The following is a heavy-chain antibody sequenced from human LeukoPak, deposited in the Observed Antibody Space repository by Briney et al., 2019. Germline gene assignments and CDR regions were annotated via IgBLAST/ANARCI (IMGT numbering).Heavy chain of an antibody. CDR2: ISSSSITI. D-gene: IGHD3-22*01. Sequence: GGSLRLSCAASGFTFSSYSMNWVRQAPGKGLGWVSYISSSSITIYYADSVKGRFTISRDNAKNSLYLQMNSLRDEDTAVYYCARALRYDTSGYLFDYWGQGTLATVSS. CDR1: GFTFSSYS. CDR3: ARALRYDTSGYLFDY. J-gene: IGHJ4*02. V-gene: IGHV3-48*02.